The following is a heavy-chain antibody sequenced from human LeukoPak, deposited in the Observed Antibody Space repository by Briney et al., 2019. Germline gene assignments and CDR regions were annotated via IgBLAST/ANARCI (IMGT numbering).Heavy chain of an antibody. J-gene: IGHJ5*02. CDR3: ARAQPRYYDFWSGYFDWFDP. Sequence: SQTLSLTCTVSGGSISSGDYYWSWIRQPPGKGLEWIGYIYYSGSTYYNPSLKSRVTISVDTSKNQFSLKLSSVTAADTAVYYCARAQPRYYDFWSGYFDWFDPWGQGTLVTVSS. CDR1: GGSISSGDYY. V-gene: IGHV4-30-4*01. D-gene: IGHD3-3*01. CDR2: IYYSGST.